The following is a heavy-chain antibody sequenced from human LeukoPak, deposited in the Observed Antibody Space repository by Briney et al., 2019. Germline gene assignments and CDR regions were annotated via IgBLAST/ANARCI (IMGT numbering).Heavy chain of an antibody. J-gene: IGHJ4*02. CDR3: AKAEDYSNYAALDY. CDR2: ITASGTAM. V-gene: IGHV3-48*04. D-gene: IGHD4-11*01. Sequence: PGGSLRLSCAASGFTFSSYSMNWVRQAPGKGLEWVSHITASGTAMFYADSVKGRFTISRDNAKNSLYLQMNSLRAEDTALYYCAKAEDYSNYAALDYWGQGTLVTVSS. CDR1: GFTFSSYS.